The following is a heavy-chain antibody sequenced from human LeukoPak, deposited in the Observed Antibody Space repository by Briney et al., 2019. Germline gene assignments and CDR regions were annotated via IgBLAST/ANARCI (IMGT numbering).Heavy chain of an antibody. Sequence: GESLKISCKGSGYSFTSYWIGWVRQMPGKGLEWMGIIYPGDSNTKYSPSFQGQVTISADKSIGTAYLQWSSLEASDTAMYYCARRPMIPFGGAQYYFDYWGQGTLVTVSS. CDR2: IYPGDSNT. CDR1: GYSFTSYW. D-gene: IGHD3-16*01. V-gene: IGHV5-51*01. J-gene: IGHJ4*02. CDR3: ARRPMIPFGGAQYYFDY.